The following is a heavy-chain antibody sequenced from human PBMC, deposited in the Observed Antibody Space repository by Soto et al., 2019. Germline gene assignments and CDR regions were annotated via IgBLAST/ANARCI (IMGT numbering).Heavy chain of an antibody. J-gene: IGHJ6*02. CDR3: AREKAYVVVTAPGYYYGMDV. D-gene: IGHD2-21*02. CDR2: INPSGGST. Sequence: QVQLVQSGAEVKKPGASVKVSCKASGYTFTSYYMHWVRQAPGQGLEWMGIINPSGGSTSYAQKFQGRVTMTRDTSTSTVYMDLSSLRSEDTAVYYCAREKAYVVVTAPGYYYGMDVWGQGTTVTVSS. CDR1: GYTFTSYY. V-gene: IGHV1-46*01.